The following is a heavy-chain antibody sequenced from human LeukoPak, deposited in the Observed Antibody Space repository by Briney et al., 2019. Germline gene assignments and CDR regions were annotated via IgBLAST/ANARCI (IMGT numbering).Heavy chain of an antibody. J-gene: IGHJ4*01. CDR1: GGSISSHY. CDR2: IYYSGST. Sequence: SETLSLTCTVSGGSISSHYWSWIRQPPGKGLEWIGYIYYSGSTNYNPSLKSRVTISVDTSKNQFSPKLSSVTAADTAVYYCARAPSDYDFWSGYLHQYFDYWGQGTLVTVSS. CDR3: ARAPSDYDFWSGYLHQYFDY. D-gene: IGHD3-3*01. V-gene: IGHV4-59*11.